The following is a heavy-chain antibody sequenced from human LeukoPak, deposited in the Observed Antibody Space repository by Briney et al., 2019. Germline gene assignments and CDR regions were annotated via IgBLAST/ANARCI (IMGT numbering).Heavy chain of an antibody. CDR2: IKQDGREK. J-gene: IGHJ4*02. D-gene: IGHD4-17*01. V-gene: IGHV3-7*01. Sequence: GGSLTLSCAPSGFTLSSHLMRCVRQAPEKGVECVANIKQDGREKYYVDSVKGRLTISRDNAKKSLYLQMNSLRAEDTAVYYCARDPPSTTVTGYFDYWGQGTLVTVSS. CDR3: ARDPPSTTVTGYFDY. CDR1: GFTLSSHL.